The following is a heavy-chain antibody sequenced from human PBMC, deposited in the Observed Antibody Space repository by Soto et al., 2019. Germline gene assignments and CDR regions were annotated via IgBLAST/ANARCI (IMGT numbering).Heavy chain of an antibody. J-gene: IGHJ6*04. D-gene: IGHD3-10*01. CDR1: GYSFIDYY. V-gene: IGHV1-46*03. CDR3: ARGRHYGSGNYYDHVQERGYYYSGMAV. Sequence: GASVKVSCEACGYSFIDYYIHWVRQAPGQGLEWMAISNPSGDDTTYAQKFQGRVTMTRDTSTSTLYMELSSLRSEDTAIYFCARGRHYGSGNYYDHVQERGYYYSGMAVWGKGPTVPVSP. CDR2: SNPSGDDT.